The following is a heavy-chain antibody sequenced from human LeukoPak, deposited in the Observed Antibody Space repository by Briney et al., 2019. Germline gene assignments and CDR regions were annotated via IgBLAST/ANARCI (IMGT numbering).Heavy chain of an antibody. Sequence: PSETLSLTCTVSGGSISSSSYYWSWIRQPPGKGLEWIGYIYYSGSTNYNPSLKSRVTISVDTSKNQFSLKLSSVTAADTAVYYCARVRPDYYDSSGDDAFDIWGQGTMVTVSS. CDR1: GGSISSSSYY. V-gene: IGHV4-61*01. D-gene: IGHD3-22*01. CDR2: IYYSGST. CDR3: ARVRPDYYDSSGDDAFDI. J-gene: IGHJ3*02.